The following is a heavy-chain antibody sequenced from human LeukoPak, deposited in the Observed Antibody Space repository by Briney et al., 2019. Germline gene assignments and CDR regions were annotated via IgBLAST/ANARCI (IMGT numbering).Heavy chain of an antibody. Sequence: PSGTLSLTCAVSGGSISSSNWLSWVRQPPGKGLEWIGEIYHSGSTNYNPSLKSRVTISVDKSKNQFSLKLSSVTAADTAVYYCASEGYYDSSGYYSVSYWGQGTLVTVSS. CDR3: ASEGYYDSSGYYSVSY. D-gene: IGHD3-22*01. J-gene: IGHJ4*02. CDR2: IYHSGST. CDR1: GGSISSSNW. V-gene: IGHV4-4*02.